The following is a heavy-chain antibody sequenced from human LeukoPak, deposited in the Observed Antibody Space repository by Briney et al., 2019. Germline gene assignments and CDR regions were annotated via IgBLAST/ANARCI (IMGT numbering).Heavy chain of an antibody. V-gene: IGHV3-23*01. CDR3: AKKVGVTLIREVPFYIDV. CDR1: GFTFSSNA. CDR2: ISGSGSST. Sequence: GGSLRLSCAASGFTFSSNAMAWVRQAPGKGLEWVSIISGSGSSTYYPDSVKGRFTIARDNSKNTLFLQMNSLRAEDTAVYYCAKKVGVTLIREVPFYIDVWGKGTTVTV. D-gene: IGHD3-10*01. J-gene: IGHJ6*03.